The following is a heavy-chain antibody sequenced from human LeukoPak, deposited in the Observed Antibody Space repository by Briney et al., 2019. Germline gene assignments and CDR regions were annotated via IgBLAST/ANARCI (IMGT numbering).Heavy chain of an antibody. J-gene: IGHJ3*02. CDR3: ARESSRTYYYAFDM. CDR2: ISYDAANN. D-gene: IGHD3-22*01. V-gene: IGHV3-30*04. Sequence: GGTLRLSCAASGFTFSSYSLHWVRQAPGKGLEWVASISYDAANNYYADSVNGRFTISRDNSRNTLYLEMNSLRTEDTAVYYCARESSRTYYYAFDMWGQGTMVTVSS. CDR1: GFTFSSYS.